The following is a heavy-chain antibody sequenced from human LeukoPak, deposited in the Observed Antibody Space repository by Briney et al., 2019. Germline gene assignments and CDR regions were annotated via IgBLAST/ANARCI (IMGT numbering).Heavy chain of an antibody. V-gene: IGHV3-7*01. CDR3: AKLAKYFYGSETFYFFEH. Sequence: GGSLRLSCAASGFAFSSYWMSWVRQAPGKGLEWVANIKQDGSEKYYVDSVKGRFIISRDNAKNSLYLQMNSLRVEDTAVYYCAKLAKYFYGSETFYFFEHWGQGTPVTASS. CDR1: GFAFSSYW. D-gene: IGHD3-10*01. J-gene: IGHJ4*02. CDR2: IKQDGSEK.